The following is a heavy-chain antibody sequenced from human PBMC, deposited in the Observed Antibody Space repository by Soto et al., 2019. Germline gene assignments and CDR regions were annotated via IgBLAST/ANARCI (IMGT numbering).Heavy chain of an antibody. CDR1: GYTFTSYG. Sequence: VKVSCKASGYTFTSYGINWVLQAPGQGLEWMGWISAYNGNTNYAQKLQGRVTMTTDTSTSTAYMELRSLRSDDTAVYYCARAIDTGSNYYYYGMDVWGQGTTVTASS. D-gene: IGHD2-8*02. CDR2: ISAYNGNT. V-gene: IGHV1-18*04. J-gene: IGHJ6*02. CDR3: ARAIDTGSNYYYYGMDV.